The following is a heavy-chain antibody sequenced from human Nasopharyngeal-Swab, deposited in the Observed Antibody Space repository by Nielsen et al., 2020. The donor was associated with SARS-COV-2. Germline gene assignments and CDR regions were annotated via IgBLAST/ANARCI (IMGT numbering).Heavy chain of an antibody. CDR1: GGSISSSTYY. D-gene: IGHD6-13*01. CDR3: ATLSSSWYEYYFDY. J-gene: IGHJ4*02. V-gene: IGHV4-39*01. CDR2: IYYGGST. Sequence: GSLRLSCTISGGSISSSTYYWAWIRQPPGKGLEWIGSIYYGGSTYYNPSLKSRVTISVDTSKNQFSLKLSSVTAADTAVYYCATLSSSWYEYYFDYWGQGTLVTVSS.